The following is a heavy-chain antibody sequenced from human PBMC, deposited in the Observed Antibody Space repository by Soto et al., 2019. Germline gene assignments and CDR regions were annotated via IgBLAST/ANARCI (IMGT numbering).Heavy chain of an antibody. Sequence: GGSLRLSCAASGFTFSSYGMHWVRQAPGKGLEWVAVISYDGSNKYYADSVKGRFTISRDNSKNTLYLQMNSLRAEDTAVYYCAKDKKPWFGESYFDYWGQGTLVTVSS. CDR2: ISYDGSNK. V-gene: IGHV3-30*18. CDR3: AKDKKPWFGESYFDY. CDR1: GFTFSSYG. J-gene: IGHJ4*02. D-gene: IGHD3-10*01.